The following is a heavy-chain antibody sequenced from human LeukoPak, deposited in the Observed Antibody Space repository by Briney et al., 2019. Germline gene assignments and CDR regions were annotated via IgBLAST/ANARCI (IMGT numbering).Heavy chain of an antibody. D-gene: IGHD7-27*01. CDR2: IKQDGGDE. J-gene: IGHJ4*02. CDR3: AREFWGPDY. Sequence: GALRLSCAASGFRFTTYWMTWVRQAPGKGLEWVANIKQDGGDEHYVDSVKGRFTISRDNAKNSLYLQMNNLRAEDTAVYYCAREFWGPDYWGQGTLVTVSS. V-gene: IGHV3-7*01. CDR1: GFRFTTYW.